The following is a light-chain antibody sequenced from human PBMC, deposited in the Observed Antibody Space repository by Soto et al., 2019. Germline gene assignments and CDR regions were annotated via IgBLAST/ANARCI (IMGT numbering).Light chain of an antibody. CDR1: ESVISSY. CDR3: QQYGSSPPMYT. Sequence: EIVLTQSPGTLSLSPGKRATLSCRASESVISSYLARYQQKPGQAPRLLIYGASSRATGITDRFSGDGSGTDFTLTISSLEPEDFAVYYCQQYGSSPPMYTFHQATKLEIK. CDR2: GAS. J-gene: IGKJ2*01. V-gene: IGKV3-20*01.